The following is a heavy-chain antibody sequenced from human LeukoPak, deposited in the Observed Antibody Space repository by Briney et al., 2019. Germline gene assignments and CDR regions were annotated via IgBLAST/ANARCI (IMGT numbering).Heavy chain of an antibody. Sequence: GESLKISCKGSGYSFTSYWIGWVRQMPGKGLEWMGIIYPGDSDTRYSPSFQGQVTISADKSISTAYLQWSSLKASDTAMYYCARLQAGSGWYKEEYYYFDYWGQGTLVTVSS. J-gene: IGHJ4*02. CDR2: IYPGDSDT. CDR1: GYSFTSYW. CDR3: ARLQAGSGWYKEEYYYFDY. D-gene: IGHD6-19*01. V-gene: IGHV5-51*01.